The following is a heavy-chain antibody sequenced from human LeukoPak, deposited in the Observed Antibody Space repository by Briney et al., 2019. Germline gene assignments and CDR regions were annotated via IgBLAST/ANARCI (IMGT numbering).Heavy chain of an antibody. CDR1: GYTLTELS. CDR2: FDPEDGET. D-gene: IGHD1-26*01. J-gene: IGHJ4*02. CDR3: ATSTGSYPIFDY. V-gene: IGHV1-24*01. Sequence: GASVKVSCKVSGYTLTELSMHWVRQAPGKGLEWMGGFDPEDGETIYAQKFQGRVTMTEDTSTDTAYMELSSLRSEDTAVYCCATSTGSYPIFDYWGQGTLVTVSS.